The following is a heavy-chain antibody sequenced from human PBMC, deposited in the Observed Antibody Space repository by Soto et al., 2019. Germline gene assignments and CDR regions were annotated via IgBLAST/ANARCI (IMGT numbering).Heavy chain of an antibody. D-gene: IGHD1-26*01. J-gene: IGHJ4*01. CDR2: INHSGST. V-gene: IGHV4-34*01. CDR1: GGSFSGYY. CDR3: ERSHRAVGATAFDY. Sequence: SETLSLTCAVYGGSFSGYYWSWIRQPPGKGLEWIGEINHSGSTNYNPSLKSRVTISVDTSKNQFSLKLSSVTAADTAVYYCERSHRAVGATAFDYCGHGTLVTVSS.